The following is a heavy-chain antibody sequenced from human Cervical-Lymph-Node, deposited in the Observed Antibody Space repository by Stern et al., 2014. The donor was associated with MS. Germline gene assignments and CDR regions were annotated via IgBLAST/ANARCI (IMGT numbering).Heavy chain of an antibody. D-gene: IGHD3-10*01. CDR1: GDSISSSTW. Sequence: QVQLQESGPGLVKPSGTLSLTCAVSGDSISSSTWWTWVRQFPGKGLEWIGEIYHTGNTNYNPSLKSRVAISVDKSRNQFSLKLTSVTAADTAMYFCAREVDKGIDRDPFDIWGQGTMVTVSS. CDR3: AREVDKGIDRDPFDI. J-gene: IGHJ3*02. V-gene: IGHV4-4*02. CDR2: IYHTGNT.